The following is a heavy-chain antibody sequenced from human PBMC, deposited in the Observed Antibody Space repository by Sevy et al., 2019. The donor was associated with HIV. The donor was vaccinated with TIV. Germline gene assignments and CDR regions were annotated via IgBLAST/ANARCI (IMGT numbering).Heavy chain of an antibody. D-gene: IGHD3-10*01. CDR2: IKKDGTDK. CDR3: ARDRRVEYGGSDY. V-gene: IGHV3-7*03. J-gene: IGHJ4*02. CDR1: GFTFSNHW. Sequence: GSLRLSCAVSGFTFSNHWMTWVRQAPGKGLEWVANIKKDGTDKFYVDSVMGRFSISRDNAKDLLNLQMNSLRVEDTAGYYCARDRRVEYGGSDYWGQGTLVTVSS.